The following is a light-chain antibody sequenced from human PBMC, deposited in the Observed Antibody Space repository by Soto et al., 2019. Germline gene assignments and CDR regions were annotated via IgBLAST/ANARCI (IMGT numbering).Light chain of an antibody. V-gene: IGLV2-14*01. CDR1: SSDVGGYNY. CDR3: SSYTSSNTLV. CDR2: EVI. J-gene: IGLJ1*01. Sequence: HSALTQPASVSGSPGQSIAISCTGTSSDVGGYNYVSWYQQHPGKAPKLMIYEVINRPSGVSNRFSGSKSGDTASLTISGLQAEDEADYYCSSYTSSNTLVFGTGTKVTVL.